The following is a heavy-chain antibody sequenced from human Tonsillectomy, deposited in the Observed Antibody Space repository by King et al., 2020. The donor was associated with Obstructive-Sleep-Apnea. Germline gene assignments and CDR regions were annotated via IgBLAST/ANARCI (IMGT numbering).Heavy chain of an antibody. V-gene: IGHV3-9*01. D-gene: IGHD2-15*01. CDR2: ISWNSGSI. Sequence: VQLVESGGGLVQPGRSLRLSCAASGFTFDDYAMHWVRQAPGKGLEWVSGISWNSGSIDYADSVKGRFTISRDNAKNSLYLQMNSLRAEDTALYYCAKALSWYGAASYYYGMDVWVQGTTVTVSS. CDR1: GFTFDDYA. CDR3: AKALSWYGAASYYYGMDV. J-gene: IGHJ6*02.